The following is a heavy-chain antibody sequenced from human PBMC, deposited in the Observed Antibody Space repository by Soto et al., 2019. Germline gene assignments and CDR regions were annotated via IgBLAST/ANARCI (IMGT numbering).Heavy chain of an antibody. CDR2: INHSGST. V-gene: IGHV4-34*01. J-gene: IGHJ5*02. CDR1: GGSFSGYY. D-gene: IGHD3-16*01. CDR3: ARVLLGGIRPPEYNWFDP. Sequence: SETLSLTCAVYGGSFSGYYWSWIRQPPGKGLEWIGEINHSGSTNYNPSLKSRVTIPVDTSKNQFSLKLSSVTAADTAVYYCARVLLGGIRPPEYNWFDPWGQGTPVTVSS.